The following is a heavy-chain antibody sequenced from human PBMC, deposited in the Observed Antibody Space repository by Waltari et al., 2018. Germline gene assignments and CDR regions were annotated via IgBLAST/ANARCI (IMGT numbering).Heavy chain of an antibody. V-gene: IGHV4-30-4*08. J-gene: IGHJ6*03. CDR3: ARVLAIGYYMDV. CDR1: GGPISSGDYY. Sequence: QVQLQESGPGLVKPSQTLSLTCTVSGGPISSGDYYWSWSRQPPGKCLEWIGYIYFSASTYYTPSLKSRVTISVDTSKNQFSLKLSSVTAADTAVYYCARVLAIGYYMDVWGKGTTVTISS. CDR2: IYFSAST.